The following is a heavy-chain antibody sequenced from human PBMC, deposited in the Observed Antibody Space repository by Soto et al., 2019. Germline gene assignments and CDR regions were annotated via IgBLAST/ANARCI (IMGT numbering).Heavy chain of an antibody. V-gene: IGHV1-8*01. CDR1: GYTFTDYD. CDR2: VSPENSNA. J-gene: IGHJ4*02. CDR3: EVTTGY. Sequence: QVQVVQSRAEVKKPGASVKVSCKTSGYTFTDYDINWVRQAPGQGLEYMGWVSPENSNAGYAQQCRGRVSMTNNEIISTAYLELTDLKYEDRAIDYSEVTTGYWGQGTIDTVSS. D-gene: IGHD2-21*02.